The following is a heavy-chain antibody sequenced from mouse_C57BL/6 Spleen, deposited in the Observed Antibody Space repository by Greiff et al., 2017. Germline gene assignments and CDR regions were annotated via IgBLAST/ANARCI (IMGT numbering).Heavy chain of an antibody. CDR1: GYSFTGYY. CDR2: INPSTGGT. J-gene: IGHJ2*01. V-gene: IGHV1-42*01. D-gene: IGHD2-1*01. Sequence: VQLQQSGPELVKPGASVKISCKASGYSFTGYYMNWVKQSPEKSLEWIGEINPSTGGTTYNQKFKAKATLTVDKSSSTAYMQLKSLTSEDSAVYYGARMGGFYGNPFDYWGQGTTLTVSS. CDR3: ARMGGFYGNPFDY.